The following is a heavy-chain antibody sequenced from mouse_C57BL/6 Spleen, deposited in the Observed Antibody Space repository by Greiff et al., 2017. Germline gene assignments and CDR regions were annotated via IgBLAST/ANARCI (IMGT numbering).Heavy chain of an antibody. J-gene: IGHJ2*01. CDR3: ARDYYGSSYDY. CDR2: IYPGSGST. Sequence: QVQLQQPGAELVKPGASVKMSCKASGYTFPSYWITWVKQRPGQGLEWIGDIYPGSGSTNYNEKFKSKATLTVDTSSSTAYMQLSSLTSEDSAVYYCARDYYGSSYDYWGQGTTLTVSS. D-gene: IGHD1-1*01. CDR1: GYTFPSYW. V-gene: IGHV1-55*01.